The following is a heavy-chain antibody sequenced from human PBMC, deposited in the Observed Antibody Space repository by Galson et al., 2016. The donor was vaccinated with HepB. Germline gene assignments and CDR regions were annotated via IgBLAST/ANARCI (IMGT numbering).Heavy chain of an antibody. V-gene: IGHV3-23*01. D-gene: IGHD5-18*01. CDR1: GFTFSSYP. CDR2: IRGSGGST. J-gene: IGHJ4*02. CDR3: VKSLAPPWRLLDTGDDY. Sequence: SLRLSCAASGFTFSSYPMSWVRQAPGKGLEWVSGIRGSGGSTYYADSVKGRFTISRDNSKNTLSLHMNSLRAEDTAVYYCVKSLAPPWRLLDTGDDYWGQGTLVTVSS.